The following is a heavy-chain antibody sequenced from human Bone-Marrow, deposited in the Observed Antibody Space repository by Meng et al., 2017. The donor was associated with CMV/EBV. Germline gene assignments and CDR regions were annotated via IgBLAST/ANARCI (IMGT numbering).Heavy chain of an antibody. CDR3: ARWGSSSDGYYYYGMDV. J-gene: IGHJ6*02. D-gene: IGHD6-6*01. Sequence: ASVKVSCKASGYTFTSYDINWVRQATGQGLEWMGWMNPSSGNTGYAQKFQGRVTMTRNTSISTAYMELSSLRSEDTAVYYCARWGSSSDGYYYYGMDVWGQGTTVTVSS. V-gene: IGHV1-8*01. CDR2: MNPSSGNT. CDR1: GYTFTSYD.